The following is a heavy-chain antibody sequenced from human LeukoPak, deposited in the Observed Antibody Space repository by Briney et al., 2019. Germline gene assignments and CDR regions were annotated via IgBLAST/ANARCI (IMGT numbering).Heavy chain of an antibody. Sequence: GSLRLSCAASGFTFSSYWMNWVRQAPGKGLEWVSGIIPSGHTTYYADSVRGRFTISRDNSRNTVYLQMNSLRAEDTAVYYCAKDDRWLQFCCWGQGTLVTVSA. V-gene: IGHV3-23*01. CDR1: GFTFSSYW. D-gene: IGHD5-24*01. CDR2: IIPSGHTT. CDR3: AKDDRWLQFCC. J-gene: IGHJ4*02.